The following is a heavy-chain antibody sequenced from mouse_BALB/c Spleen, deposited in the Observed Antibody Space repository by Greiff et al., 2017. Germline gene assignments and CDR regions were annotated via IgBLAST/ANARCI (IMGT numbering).Heavy chain of an antibody. CDR2: INPSTGYT. J-gene: IGHJ2*01. V-gene: IGHV1-7*01. D-gene: IGHD2-12*01. Sequence: QVQLQQSGAELAKPGASVKMSCKASGYTFTSYWMHWVKQRPGQGLEWIGYINPSTGYTEYNQKFKDKATLTADKSSSTAYMQLSSLTSEDSAVYDCARHSYEGFDYWGQGTTLTVSS. CDR1: GYTFTSYW. CDR3: ARHSYEGFDY.